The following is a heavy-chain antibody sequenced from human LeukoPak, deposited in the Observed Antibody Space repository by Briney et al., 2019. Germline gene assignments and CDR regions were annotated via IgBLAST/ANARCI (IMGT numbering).Heavy chain of an antibody. J-gene: IGHJ4*02. Sequence: ASVKVSCKTSGYTFTSYDLNWVRQATGQGLEWMAWMNPNNGKAGFAQKFQGRVTLTRNTSINTAYMELSSLRSEDTAVYYCARMSFYDGSGSPLDYWGQGTLVTVSS. CDR1: GYTFTSYD. CDR2: MNPNNGKA. CDR3: ARMSFYDGSGSPLDY. V-gene: IGHV1-8*01. D-gene: IGHD3-10*01.